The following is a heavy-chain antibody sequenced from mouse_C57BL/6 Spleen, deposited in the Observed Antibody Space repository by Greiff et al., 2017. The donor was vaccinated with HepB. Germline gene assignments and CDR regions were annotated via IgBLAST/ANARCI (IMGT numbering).Heavy chain of an antibody. CDR2: IDPSDSYT. CDR1: GYTFTSYW. V-gene: IGHV1-69*01. Sequence: QVQLQQPGAELVMPGASVKLSCKASGYTFTSYWMHWVKQRPGQGLEWIGEIDPSDSYTNYNQKFKGKSTLTVDKSSSTAYMQLSSLTSEDSAVYYCAIGDVGYYVPFAYWGQGTLVTVSA. J-gene: IGHJ3*01. CDR3: AIGDVGYYVPFAY. D-gene: IGHD2-3*01.